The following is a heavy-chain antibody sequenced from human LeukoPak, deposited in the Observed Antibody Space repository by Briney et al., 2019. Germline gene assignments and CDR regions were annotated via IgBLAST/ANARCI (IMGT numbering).Heavy chain of an antibody. D-gene: IGHD6-13*01. J-gene: IGHJ4*02. V-gene: IGHV3-NL1*01. CDR1: GFIFSNYA. CDR2: IYSGDSGGST. CDR3: ARGGQQLDY. Sequence: PGGSLRLSCSASGFIFSNYAMHWVRQAPGKGLEWVSVIYSGDSGGSTYYADSVKGRFTVSRDNSKNTVYLQMNSLRAEDTAVYYCARGGQQLDYWGQGTLVTVSS.